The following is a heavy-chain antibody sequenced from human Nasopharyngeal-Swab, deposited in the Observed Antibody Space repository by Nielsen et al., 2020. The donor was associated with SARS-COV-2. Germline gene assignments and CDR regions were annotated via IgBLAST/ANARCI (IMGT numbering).Heavy chain of an antibody. V-gene: IGHV3-48*03. J-gene: IGHJ6*02. D-gene: IGHD2-2*01. CDR3: ARDPVVPAALMYGMDV. CDR1: GFTFSSYE. CDR2: ISSSGSTI. Sequence: GESLKISCAASGFTFSSYEMNWVRQAPGKGLERVSYISSSGSTIYYADSVKGRFTISRDNAKNSLYLQMNSLRAEDTAVYYCARDPVVPAALMYGMDVWGQGTTVTVSS.